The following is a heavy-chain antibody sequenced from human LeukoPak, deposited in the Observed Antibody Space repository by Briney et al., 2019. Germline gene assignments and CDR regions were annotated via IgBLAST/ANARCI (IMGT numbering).Heavy chain of an antibody. J-gene: IGHJ4*02. V-gene: IGHV1-69*05. CDR3: ARDQYRNDILTGYGGHLGY. CDR1: GGTFSGYA. CDR2: IIPIFGTA. D-gene: IGHD3-9*01. Sequence: ASVKVSCKASGGTFSGYAISWVRQAPGQGLEWMGGIIPIFGTANYAQKFQGRVTITTDESTSTAYMELSSLRSEDTAVYYCARDQYRNDILTGYGGHLGYWGQGTLVTVSS.